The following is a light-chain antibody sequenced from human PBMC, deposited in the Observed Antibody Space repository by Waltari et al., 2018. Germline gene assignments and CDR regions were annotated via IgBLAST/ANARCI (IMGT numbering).Light chain of an antibody. CDR3: LQDYNYPRT. CDR2: GAS. V-gene: IGKV1-6*01. J-gene: IGKJ2*01. CDR1: QGIRNE. Sequence: AIHMTQSPSSLSASVGDSVTITCPASQGIRNELTWYQQKPGKAPKVLIYGASSLQSGVPSRFTGSGSDTDFTLTISSLQPEDFATYYCLQDYNYPRTFGQGTKLEIK.